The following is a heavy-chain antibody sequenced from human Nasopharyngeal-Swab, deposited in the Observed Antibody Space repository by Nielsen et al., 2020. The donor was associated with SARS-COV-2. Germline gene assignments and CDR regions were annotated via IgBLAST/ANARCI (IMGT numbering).Heavy chain of an antibody. CDR1: GFTFSNYW. CDR2: IKQGGSEI. Sequence: GGSLRLSCAASGFTFSNYWMSWVRQAPGKGLEWVANIKQGGSEIYYVDSLKGRFTISRDNAKNSLYLQMNSLRAEDTAVYYCARLKYDFWNGPPEDYWGQGTLVTVSS. V-gene: IGHV3-7*01. CDR3: ARLKYDFWNGPPEDY. D-gene: IGHD3-3*01. J-gene: IGHJ4*02.